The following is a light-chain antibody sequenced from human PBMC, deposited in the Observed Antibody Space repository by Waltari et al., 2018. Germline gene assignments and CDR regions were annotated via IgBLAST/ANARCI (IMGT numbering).Light chain of an antibody. CDR1: SSDVGSFNL. V-gene: IGLV2-23*02. J-gene: IGLJ3*02. CDR2: DVN. CDR3: WSYSGSHMV. Sequence: QSALTQPASVSGSQGQSITISCTGTSSDVGSFNLVSWYQQSPGKAPKVIIYDVNQRPAGGADRFAGSKSGNTATLTISGLQAEDEADYHCWSYSGSHMVFGGGTRLTV.